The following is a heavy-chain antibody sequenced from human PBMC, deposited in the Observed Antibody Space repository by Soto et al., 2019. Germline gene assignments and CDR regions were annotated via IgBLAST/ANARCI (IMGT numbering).Heavy chain of an antibody. CDR2: ISTYNGNR. Sequence: QVQLVQSGAEVKKPGASVKVSCKASGYAFITYGFSWVRQAPGQGPEWMGWISTYNGNRNYAQKFQGRVTLTTDTSTSTAYMELRSLRSDDTAVYYCAREGQLGYWGQGTLVTVSS. CDR3: AREGQLGY. CDR1: GYAFITYG. D-gene: IGHD6-6*01. V-gene: IGHV1-18*01. J-gene: IGHJ4*02.